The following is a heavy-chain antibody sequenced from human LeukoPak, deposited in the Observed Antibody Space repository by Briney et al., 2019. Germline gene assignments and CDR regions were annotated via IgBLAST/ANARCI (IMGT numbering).Heavy chain of an antibody. CDR1: GFTFSSHW. CDR3: ARDQALSGSYYYYYYMDV. CDR2: IKQDGSEK. J-gene: IGHJ6*03. Sequence: GGSLRLSCAASGFTFSSHWMSWVRQAPGKGLEWVANIKQDGSEKYYVDSVKGRFTISRDNAKNSLYLQMNSLRAEDTAVYYCARDQALSGSYYYYYYMDVWGKGTTVTVSS. D-gene: IGHD1-26*01. V-gene: IGHV3-7*01.